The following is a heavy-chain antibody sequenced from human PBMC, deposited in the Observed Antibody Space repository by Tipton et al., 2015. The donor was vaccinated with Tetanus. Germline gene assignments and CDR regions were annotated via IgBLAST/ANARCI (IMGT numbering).Heavy chain of an antibody. D-gene: IGHD3-3*01. V-gene: IGHV4-31*02. CDR3: ARANNDFPKKGPFDS. CDR2: IYYSGST. CDR1: GGSISSADYY. Sequence: LRLSCTVSGGSISSADYYWNWIRHRPGKGLEWIGYIYYSGSTFYNPSLKSRVTISVDTSKNQFSLRLTSVTAADTAVYYCARANNDFPKKGPFDSWGQGSLVIVSS. J-gene: IGHJ4*02.